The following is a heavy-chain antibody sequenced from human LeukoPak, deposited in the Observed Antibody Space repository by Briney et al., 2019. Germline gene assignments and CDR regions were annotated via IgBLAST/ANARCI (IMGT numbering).Heavy chain of an antibody. CDR3: ATGGGHYYDH. V-gene: IGHV3-33*08. CDR1: GLTFSSHW. J-gene: IGHJ4*02. Sequence: GGSLRLSCAASGLTFSSHWMHWVRQAPGKGLEWVAVAYGDGSNKFYADSVKGRFTISKDISKSTLYVQMDNLRAEDTALYYCATGGGHYYDHWGQGTLVTVSS. CDR2: AYGDGSNK. D-gene: IGHD2-21*02.